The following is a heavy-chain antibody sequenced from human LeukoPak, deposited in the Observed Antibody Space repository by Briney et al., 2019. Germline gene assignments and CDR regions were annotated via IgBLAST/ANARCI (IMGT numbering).Heavy chain of an antibody. CDR3: ARGPVRGVIMRYNWFDS. J-gene: IGHJ5*01. CDR2: INPNSGGT. D-gene: IGHD3-10*01. V-gene: IGHV1-2*02. Sequence: ASVKVSCKASGYTFTGYYMHWVRQAPGQGLEWMGWINPNSGGTNYAQKFRGRVTMTRNTSISTAYMELSSLRSEDTAVYYCARGPVRGVIMRYNWFDSWGQGTLVTVSS. CDR1: GYTFTGYY.